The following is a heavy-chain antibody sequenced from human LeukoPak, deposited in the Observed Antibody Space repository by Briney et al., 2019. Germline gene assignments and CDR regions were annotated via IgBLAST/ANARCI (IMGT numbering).Heavy chain of an antibody. CDR2: MNPNSGNT. CDR3: ARAQTYYYDSSGYCFDY. Sequence: GASVKVSCKASGYTFTSYDINWVRQATGQGLEWMGWMNPNSGNTGYAQKFQGRVTMTRNTSISTAYMELSSLRSEDTAVYYCARAQTYYYDSSGYCFDYWGQGTLVTVSS. D-gene: IGHD3-22*01. V-gene: IGHV1-8*01. CDR1: GYTFTSYD. J-gene: IGHJ4*02.